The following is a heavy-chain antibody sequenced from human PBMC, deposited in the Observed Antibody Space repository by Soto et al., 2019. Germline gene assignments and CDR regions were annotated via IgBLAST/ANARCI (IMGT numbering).Heavy chain of an antibody. D-gene: IGHD7-27*01. CDR2: ISYDENNK. J-gene: IGHJ4*02. CDR1: GFTFSSYG. Sequence: LRLSCAASGFTFSSYGMNWVRQAPGKGLEWVAVISYDENNKYYADSVKGRFTTSRDNSKNTLYLQMNSLRAEDTAVYYCAKVLAGDLDYWGQGTLVTVSS. V-gene: IGHV3-30*18. CDR3: AKVLAGDLDY.